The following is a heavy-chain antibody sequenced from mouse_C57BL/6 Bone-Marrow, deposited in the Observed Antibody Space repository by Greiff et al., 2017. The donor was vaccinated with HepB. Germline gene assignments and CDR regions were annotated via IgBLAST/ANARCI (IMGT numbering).Heavy chain of an antibody. J-gene: IGHJ3*01. V-gene: IGHV14-4*01. D-gene: IGHD2-4*01. CDR3: TTEDYDGCAY. Sequence: EVQLQQSGAELVRPGASVKLSCTASGFNIKDDYMHWVKQRPEQGLEWIGWIDPENGDTEYASKFQGKATITADTSSNTAYLQLSSLTSEDTAVYYCTTEDYDGCAYWGRGTLVTVSA. CDR1: GFNIKDDY. CDR2: IDPENGDT.